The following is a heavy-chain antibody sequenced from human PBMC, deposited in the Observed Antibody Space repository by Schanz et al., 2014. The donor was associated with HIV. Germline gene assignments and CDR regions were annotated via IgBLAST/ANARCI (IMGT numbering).Heavy chain of an antibody. CDR1: GFTFSSYS. CDR2: ISSSSTTI. Sequence: EVQLLESGGGLAQPGGSLRLSCAASGFTFSSYSMNWVRQAPGKGLEWVSYISSSSTTIYYADSVKGRFTISRDNSKNTLYLQMNSLRAEDTAVYYCATAAVTDYSDNWGQGTLVTVSS. V-gene: IGHV3-48*01. CDR3: ATAAVTDYSDN. J-gene: IGHJ4*02. D-gene: IGHD4-17*01.